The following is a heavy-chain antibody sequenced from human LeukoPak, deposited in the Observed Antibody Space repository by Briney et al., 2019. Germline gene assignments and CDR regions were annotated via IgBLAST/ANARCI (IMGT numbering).Heavy chain of an antibody. CDR3: AKIFSWNYYYYYMDV. CDR2: ISGSGGST. V-gene: IGHV3-23*01. D-gene: IGHD6-13*01. Sequence: PGGSLRLSCAASGFTFSSYAMTWVRQAPGKGLEWVSAISGSGGSTYYADSVKGRFSISRDNSKNTLYLQMNSLRAEDTAVYYCAKIFSWNYYYYYMDVWGKGTTVTVSS. CDR1: GFTFSSYA. J-gene: IGHJ6*03.